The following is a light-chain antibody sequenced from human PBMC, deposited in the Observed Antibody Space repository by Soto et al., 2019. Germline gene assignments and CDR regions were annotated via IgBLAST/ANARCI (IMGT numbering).Light chain of an antibody. J-gene: IGKJ1*01. CDR3: KQYNSYWT. Sequence: VMTQSPSTLSVSPGDSATLSCRASQSVSSNLAWYQQKPGQAPRLLIFGASTRATGLPARFSGSGSGTEFTLTSSNLQSVDFATYYCKQYNSYWTCGQGTKVEIK. CDR1: QSVSSN. V-gene: IGKV3-15*01. CDR2: GAS.